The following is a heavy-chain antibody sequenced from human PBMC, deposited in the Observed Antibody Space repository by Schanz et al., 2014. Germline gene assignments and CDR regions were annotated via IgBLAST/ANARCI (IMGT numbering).Heavy chain of an antibody. D-gene: IGHD3-22*01. J-gene: IGHJ6*02. Sequence: QVQLVQSGAEGKKPGASVKVSCKASGYTFSDYYIHWVRQAPGQGLEWMGWINPNTGGTNFAQKFQGWVTVTRDTSISTVYMELSRVTYEDTAVYYCARDDRAYYYGMDVWGQGITVTVSS. CDR1: GYTFSDYY. CDR3: ARDDRAYYYGMDV. V-gene: IGHV1-2*04. CDR2: INPNTGGT.